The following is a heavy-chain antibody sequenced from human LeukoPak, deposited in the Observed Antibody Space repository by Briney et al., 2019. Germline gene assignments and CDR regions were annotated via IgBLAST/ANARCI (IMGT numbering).Heavy chain of an antibody. CDR2: IYGSGST. CDR3: ARDSGTTGEVKFDP. CDR1: GGSTRSY. Sequence: SETLSLTCTVSGGSTRSYWSWIRQPAGKGLEWIGRIYGSGSTDYNPSLKSRVTMSIDTSKNQFSLNLISVTAADTVVYYCARDSGTTGEVKFDPWGQGTLVTVSS. J-gene: IGHJ5*02. V-gene: IGHV4-4*07. D-gene: IGHD3-10*01.